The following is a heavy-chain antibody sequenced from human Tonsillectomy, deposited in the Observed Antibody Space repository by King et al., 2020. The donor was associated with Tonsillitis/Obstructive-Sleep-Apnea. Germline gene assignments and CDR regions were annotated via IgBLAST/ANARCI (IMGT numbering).Heavy chain of an antibody. CDR2: ISSSSSTI. D-gene: IGHD4-17*01. V-gene: IGHV3-48*02. Sequence: VQLVESGGGLVQPGGSLRLSCAASGFTFSSYSMNWVRQAPGKGLEWVSYISSSSSTIYYADSVKGRFTISRDNAKNSLYLQMNSLRDEDTAVYYCAGEVTVTGSNWFDPWGQGTLVTVSS. CDR1: GFTFSSYS. CDR3: AGEVTVTGSNWFDP. J-gene: IGHJ5*02.